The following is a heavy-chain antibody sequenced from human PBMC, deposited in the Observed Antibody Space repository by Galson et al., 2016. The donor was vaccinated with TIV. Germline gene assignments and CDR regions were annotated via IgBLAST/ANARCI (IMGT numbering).Heavy chain of an antibody. D-gene: IGHD3-3*01. Sequence: CAISGDSVSSNSAAWNWIRQSPSRGLEWLGRTYYRSKWYNDYAPSVRGRMIITPDTSKNQFSLQLNSVAPEDTAVYYCARATPSVFGIIMTLDYWGQGTLVTVSS. CDR1: GDSVSSNSAA. V-gene: IGHV6-1*01. CDR2: TYYRSKWYN. J-gene: IGHJ4*02. CDR3: ARATPSVFGIIMTLDY.